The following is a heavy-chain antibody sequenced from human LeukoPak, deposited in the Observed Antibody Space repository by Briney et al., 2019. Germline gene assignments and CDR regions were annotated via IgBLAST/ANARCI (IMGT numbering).Heavy chain of an antibody. Sequence: PGGSLRLSCAASGFTFSSYGMHWVRQAPGKGLEWVALIRYDGSNKYYADSVKGRFTISRDNSKNTLYLQMNSLRAEDTAVYYCAKVPYGSGSYLVYYFDYWGQGTLVTVSS. D-gene: IGHD3-10*01. CDR1: GFTFSSYG. V-gene: IGHV3-30*02. CDR3: AKVPYGSGSYLVYYFDY. CDR2: IRYDGSNK. J-gene: IGHJ4*02.